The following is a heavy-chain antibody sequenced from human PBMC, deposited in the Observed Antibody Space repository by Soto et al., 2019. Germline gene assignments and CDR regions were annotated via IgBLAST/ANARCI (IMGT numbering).Heavy chain of an antibody. CDR3: AKDSLPSDYDFWSGYYDY. V-gene: IGHV3-43D*03. CDR1: GFTLDDYA. Sequence: GGSLRLSCAASGFTLDDYAMHWVRQAPGKGLEWVSLISWNGGSTYYAASVKGRFTISRDNSKNSLYLQMNSLRAEDTALYYCAKDSLPSDYDFWSGYYDYWGQGTLVTVSS. CDR2: ISWNGGST. J-gene: IGHJ4*02. D-gene: IGHD3-3*01.